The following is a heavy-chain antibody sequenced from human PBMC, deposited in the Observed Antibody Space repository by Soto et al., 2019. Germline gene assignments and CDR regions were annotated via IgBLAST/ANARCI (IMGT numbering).Heavy chain of an antibody. V-gene: IGHV4-34*01. D-gene: IGHD2-8*02. Sequence: PLETLSLTCAVYGGSFSGYYWTWIRQPPGTGLEWIGEINPGGSTYYNPSLKSRVTISVDTSKNQFSLKLTSVTAADTAVYYCARDKITGLFDYWGQGTLVTVS. CDR3: ARDKITGLFDY. CDR2: INPGGST. J-gene: IGHJ4*02. CDR1: GGSFSGYY.